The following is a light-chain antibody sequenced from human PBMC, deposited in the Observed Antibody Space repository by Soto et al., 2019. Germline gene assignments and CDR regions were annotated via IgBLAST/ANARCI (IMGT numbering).Light chain of an antibody. Sequence: EIVMTQSPGTLSVSTEEGATLSCRASQSVDRNLAWYQQKPGQAPRLLIYGASTRPTGIPDRISGSGSGTELSLTISSLQSEDFAVYYCQQYDSWPLTFGGGTKVEIK. CDR2: GAS. J-gene: IGKJ4*01. CDR1: QSVDRN. V-gene: IGKV3D-15*01. CDR3: QQYDSWPLT.